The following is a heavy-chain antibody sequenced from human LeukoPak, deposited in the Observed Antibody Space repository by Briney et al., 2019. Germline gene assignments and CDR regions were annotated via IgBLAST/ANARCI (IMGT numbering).Heavy chain of an antibody. Sequence: GESLKISCRGSGYSFPNYRIGWVRQLPGKGLEYMGVVYPADSDATYSPSFQGQVTFSADKSTDTAYLQWSSLKASDTAMYYCARRGTWHFDLWGRGTLVTVSS. V-gene: IGHV5-51*01. D-gene: IGHD3/OR15-3a*01. CDR2: VYPADSDA. CDR1: GYSFPNYR. J-gene: IGHJ2*01. CDR3: ARRGTWHFDL.